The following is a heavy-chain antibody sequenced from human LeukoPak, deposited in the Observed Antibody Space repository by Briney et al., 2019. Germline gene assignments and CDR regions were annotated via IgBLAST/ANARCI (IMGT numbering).Heavy chain of an antibody. CDR2: ISRSGVAT. CDR3: AKDFFGYYGSGSYYVQRFFDY. Sequence: GGSLRLSCAASGFTFTSFAMSWVRQAPGKGLEWVSTISRSGVATYYANSVKGRFTISRDNSKNTVYLQMNSLRAEDTAVYYCAKDFFGYYGSGSYYVQRFFDYWGQGTLVTVSS. V-gene: IGHV3-23*01. J-gene: IGHJ4*02. CDR1: GFTFTSFA. D-gene: IGHD3-10*01.